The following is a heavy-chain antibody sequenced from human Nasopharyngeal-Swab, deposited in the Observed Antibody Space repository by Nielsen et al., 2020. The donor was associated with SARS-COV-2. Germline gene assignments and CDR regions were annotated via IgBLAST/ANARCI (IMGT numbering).Heavy chain of an antibody. CDR1: GFTFSSHW. V-gene: IGHV3-7*03. CDR3: AKEGKQLGGFDY. D-gene: IGHD6-6*01. J-gene: IGHJ4*02. CDR2: IKRDGSER. Sequence: GESLKISCKASGFTFSSHWMHWVRQAPGKGLEWVANIKRDGSERYYVDSVKGRFTISRDNAKNSLYLQMNSLRAEDTALYYCAKEGKQLGGFDYWGQGTLVTVSS.